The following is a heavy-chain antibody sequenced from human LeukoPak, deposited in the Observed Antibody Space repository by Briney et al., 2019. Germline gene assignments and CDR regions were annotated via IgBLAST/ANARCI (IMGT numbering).Heavy chain of an antibody. CDR1: GYTFTSYY. CDR3: ATGLNIVVVPAAIVGLELYPFDY. D-gene: IGHD2-2*02. CDR2: INPSGGST. J-gene: IGHJ4*02. Sequence: GASVTVSFKASGYTFTSYYMHWVRQAPGQGLEWMGIINPSGGSTSYAQKFQGRVTMTRDTSTSTVYMELSSLRSEDTAVYYCATGLNIVVVPAAIVGLELYPFDYWGQGTLVTVSS. V-gene: IGHV1-46*01.